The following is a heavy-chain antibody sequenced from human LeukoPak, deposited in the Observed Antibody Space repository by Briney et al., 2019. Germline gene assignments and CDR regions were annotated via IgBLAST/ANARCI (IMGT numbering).Heavy chain of an antibody. J-gene: IGHJ4*02. V-gene: IGHV3-33*01. CDR3: ARDLGPYYYGSGSYLWAFGY. CDR1: GFTFSSYG. Sequence: PGGSLSLSCAASGFTFSSYGMHWVRQAPGKGLEWVAVIWYDGSNKYYADSVKGRFTISRDNSKNTLYLQMNSLRAEDTAVYYCARDLGPYYYGSGSYLWAFGYWGQGTLVTVSS. D-gene: IGHD3-10*01. CDR2: IWYDGSNK.